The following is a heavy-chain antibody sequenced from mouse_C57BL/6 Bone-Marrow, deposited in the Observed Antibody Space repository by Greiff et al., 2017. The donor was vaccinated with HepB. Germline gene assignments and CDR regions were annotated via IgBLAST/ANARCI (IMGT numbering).Heavy chain of an antibody. Sequence: EVKLVESGGGLVKPGGSLKLSCAASGFTFSSYAMSWVRQTPEKRLEWVATISDGGSYTYYPDNVKGRFTISRDNAKNNLYLQMSHLKSEDTAMYYCARDGGDYDDLYYAMDYWGQGTSVTVSS. CDR2: ISDGGSYT. CDR1: GFTFSSYA. CDR3: ARDGGDYDDLYYAMDY. V-gene: IGHV5-4*01. J-gene: IGHJ4*01. D-gene: IGHD2-4*01.